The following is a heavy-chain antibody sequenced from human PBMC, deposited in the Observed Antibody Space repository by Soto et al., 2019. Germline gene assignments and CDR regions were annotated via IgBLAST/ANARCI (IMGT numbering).Heavy chain of an antibody. J-gene: IGHJ4*02. CDR1: GGSISSYY. V-gene: IGHV4-59*01. Sequence: PSETLSLTCTVSGGSISSYYWSWIRQPPGKGLEWIGYIYYGGSTNYNPSLKSRVTISVDTSKNQFSLKLSSVTAADTAVYYCARRYGASFDYWGQGALDTVSS. CDR3: ARRYGASFDY. CDR2: IYYGGST. D-gene: IGHD4-17*01.